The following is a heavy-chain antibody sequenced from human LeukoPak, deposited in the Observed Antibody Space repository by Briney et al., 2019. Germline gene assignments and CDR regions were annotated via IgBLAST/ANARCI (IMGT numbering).Heavy chain of an antibody. Sequence: AGGSLRLSCAASGFTFSSHSMNWVRQAPGKGLEWVSSISSSSSYIYYADSVKGRFTISRHNAKNSLYLQMNSLGAEDTAVYYCAREVRAYGGYSQSDYWGQGTLVTVSS. V-gene: IGHV3-21*01. CDR2: ISSSSSYI. CDR3: AREVRAYGGYSQSDY. D-gene: IGHD5-12*01. J-gene: IGHJ4*02. CDR1: GFTFSSHS.